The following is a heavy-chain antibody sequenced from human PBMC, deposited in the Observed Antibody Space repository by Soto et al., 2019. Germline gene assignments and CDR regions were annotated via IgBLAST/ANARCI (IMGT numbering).Heavy chain of an antibody. V-gene: IGHV3-23*01. CDR1: GFTFSSYA. CDR2: ISGSGGST. J-gene: IGHJ3*02. D-gene: IGHD3-3*01. Sequence: EVQLLESGGGLVQPGGSLRLSCAASGFTFSSYAMSWVRQAPGKGLEWVSAISGSGGSTYYADSVKGRFTISRDNSKNTLYLQMNSLRAEDTAVYYCAKWKWNFWSGYQLSDPDAFDIWGQGTMVTVSS. CDR3: AKWKWNFWSGYQLSDPDAFDI.